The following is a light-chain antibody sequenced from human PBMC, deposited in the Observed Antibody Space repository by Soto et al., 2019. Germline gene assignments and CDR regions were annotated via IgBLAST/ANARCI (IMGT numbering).Light chain of an antibody. V-gene: IGKV3-20*01. J-gene: IGKJ1*01. CDR2: GSS. CDR1: QSVSGSY. CDR3: QQYGSSAWT. Sequence: EIVLTQSPGTLSLSPGERATLSCRASQSVSGSYLAWYQQKPGQAPRLLLYGSSSRATGIPDRFSGSGSGTDFTLTISRLEPEDFAVYYCQQYGSSAWTFGQGTKVEIK.